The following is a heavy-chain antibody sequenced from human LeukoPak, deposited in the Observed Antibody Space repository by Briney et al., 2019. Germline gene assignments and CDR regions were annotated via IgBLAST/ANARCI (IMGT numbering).Heavy chain of an antibody. CDR2: IKQDGSDK. D-gene: IGHD6-13*01. Sequence: GGSLRLSCVVSGFTFSSYWMTWVRQAPGKGLEWVASIKQDGSDKNYVDSVKGRFTISRDNAKNSLYLQMNNLTAEDTAIYYCASRLYSSSSYPGYWGQGTLVTVSS. CDR3: ASRLYSSSSYPGY. V-gene: IGHV3-7*01. CDR1: GFTFSSYW. J-gene: IGHJ4*02.